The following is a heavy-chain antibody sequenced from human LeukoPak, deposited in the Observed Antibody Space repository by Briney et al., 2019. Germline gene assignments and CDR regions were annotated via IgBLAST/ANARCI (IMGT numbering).Heavy chain of an antibody. CDR2: ISGSGGST. V-gene: IGHV3-23*01. D-gene: IGHD3-3*01. CDR3: AKGQDFDFWSGSRFDP. J-gene: IGHJ5*02. CDR1: GFTFTNYA. Sequence: GGSLRLSCAASGFTFTNYAMNWVRQAPGKGLEWVSTISGSGGSTYYAASVKGRFTISRDNSKNTLHLQMNSLRADDPAVYYCAKGQDFDFWSGSRFDPWGQGTLVTVSS.